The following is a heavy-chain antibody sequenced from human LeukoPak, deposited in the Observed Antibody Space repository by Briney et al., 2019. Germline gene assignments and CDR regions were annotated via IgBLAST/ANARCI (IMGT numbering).Heavy chain of an antibody. V-gene: IGHV1-69*01. CDR2: IIPIFGTA. J-gene: IGHJ4*02. CDR3: ASMVRGVIPHYYFDY. D-gene: IGHD3-10*01. CDR1: GGTFSSYA. Sequence: GSSVKVSCKASGGTFSSYAISWVRQAPGQGLEWMGGIIPIFGTANYAQKFQGRVTITADESTSTAYTELSSLRSEDTAVYYCASMVRGVIPHYYFDYWGQGTLVTVSS.